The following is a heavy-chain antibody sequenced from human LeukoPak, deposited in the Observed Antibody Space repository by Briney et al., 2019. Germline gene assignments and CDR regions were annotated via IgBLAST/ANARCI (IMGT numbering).Heavy chain of an antibody. CDR2: IYTSGST. J-gene: IGHJ6*03. D-gene: IGHD3-10*01. CDR1: GGSISSGSYY. CDR3: ARVTYYYGSGSFYYYMDV. V-gene: IGHV4-61*02. Sequence: SQTLPLTCTVSGGSISSGSYYWSWIRQPAGKGLEGIGRIYTSGSTNYNPSLKSRVTISVDTSKNQFSLKLSSVTAAGTAVYYCARVTYYYGSGSFYYYMDVWGKGTTVTVSS.